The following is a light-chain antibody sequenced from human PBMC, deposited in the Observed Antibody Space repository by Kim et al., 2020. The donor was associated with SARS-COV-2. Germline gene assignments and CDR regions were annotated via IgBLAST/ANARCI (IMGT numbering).Light chain of an antibody. Sequence: GQSITVSCTGARSDGGGYNYVSWYQQQPGKAPKRMIYDVSNRPSGVSNRFSGSKSGNTASLTISGLQAEDEADYYCSSYTRSSTRVFGGGTQLTVL. V-gene: IGLV2-14*03. J-gene: IGLJ3*02. CDR3: SSYTRSSTRV. CDR1: RSDGGGYNY. CDR2: DVS.